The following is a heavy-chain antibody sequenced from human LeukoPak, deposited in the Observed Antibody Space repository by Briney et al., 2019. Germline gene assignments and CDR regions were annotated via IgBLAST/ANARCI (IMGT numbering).Heavy chain of an antibody. Sequence: PGGSLRLSCAASGFTFSSYGMHWVRQAPGKGLEWVTNIKQDGGEKYYVDSVKGRFTISRDNAKNSLYLQMNSLRAEDTAVYYCAREGIAAAGTYYYYGMDVWGQETTVTVSS. D-gene: IGHD6-13*01. CDR3: AREGIAAAGTYYYYGMDV. V-gene: IGHV3-7*03. CDR1: GFTFSSYG. J-gene: IGHJ6*02. CDR2: IKQDGGEK.